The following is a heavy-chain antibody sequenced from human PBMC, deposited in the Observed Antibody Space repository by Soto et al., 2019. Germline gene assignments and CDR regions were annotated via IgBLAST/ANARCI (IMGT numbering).Heavy chain of an antibody. CDR1: GYTLISYY. Sequence: ASVKVSWKASGYTLISYYIHWVRQAPGQGLEWIGIINPSAGSTRYAQKFQGRVTMTRDTSTSTVYMELSSLRSEDTAVYYCARDPKKAYYYDSSGYYYFGYWGQGTLVTVSS. V-gene: IGHV1-46*01. J-gene: IGHJ4*02. D-gene: IGHD3-22*01. CDR2: INPSAGST. CDR3: ARDPKKAYYYDSSGYYYFGY.